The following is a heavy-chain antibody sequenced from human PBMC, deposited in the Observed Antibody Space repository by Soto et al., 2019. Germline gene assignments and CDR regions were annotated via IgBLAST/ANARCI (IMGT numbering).Heavy chain of an antibody. CDR2: ISYSGST. V-gene: IGHV4-30-4*01. CDR1: GASISSTDYY. Sequence: SETLSLTCTVSGASISSTDYYWTWIRQPPGKGLESIGYISYSGSTYYNPSLKSRVTISVDTSKNQFSLRLSSVTAADTAVYYCARDPSSGGYCPGPCFDYWGQGSLVTVSS. CDR3: ARDPSSGGYCPGPCFDY. J-gene: IGHJ4*02. D-gene: IGHD2-21*01.